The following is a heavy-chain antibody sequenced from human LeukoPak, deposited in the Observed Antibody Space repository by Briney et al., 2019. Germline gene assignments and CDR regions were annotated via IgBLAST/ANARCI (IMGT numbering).Heavy chain of an antibody. CDR3: ARVGSHSSRWLRNYYYYMDV. CDR1: GFTFSSYW. J-gene: IGHJ6*03. Sequence: GGSLRLSCAASGFTFSSYWMQWVRQAPGKGLVWVSRINSDGSSTSYADSVKGRFTISRDNAKNTLYLQMNSLRDEDTAVYYCARVGSHSSRWLRNYYYYMDVWGKGTTVTVSS. D-gene: IGHD6-13*01. CDR2: INSDGSST. V-gene: IGHV3-74*01.